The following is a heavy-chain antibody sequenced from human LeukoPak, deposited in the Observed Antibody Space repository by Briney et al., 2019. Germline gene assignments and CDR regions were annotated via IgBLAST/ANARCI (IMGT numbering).Heavy chain of an antibody. V-gene: IGHV4-59*01. Sequence: SETLSLTCTVSGGSISSYYWSWIRQPPGKGLEWIWYIYYSGSTNYNPSLKSRVTISVDTSKNQFSLKLSSVTAADTAVYHCARVPRLSGSYYGNYYYGMDVWGQGTTVTVSS. CDR1: GGSISSYY. D-gene: IGHD1-26*01. J-gene: IGHJ6*02. CDR3: ARVPRLSGSYYGNYYYGMDV. CDR2: IYYSGST.